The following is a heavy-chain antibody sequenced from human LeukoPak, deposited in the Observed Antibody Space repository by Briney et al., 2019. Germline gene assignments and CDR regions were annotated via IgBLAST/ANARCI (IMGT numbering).Heavy chain of an antibody. V-gene: IGHV3-23*01. CDR2: ISGSGDST. Sequence: GGSLRLSCAASGFTFSSYAMSWVRQAPGKGLEWVSTISGSGDSTYYADSVKGRFTISRDNSKNTLYLQMNSLRAEDTAVYYCAPRYSSSSYWGQGTLVTVSS. D-gene: IGHD6-6*01. CDR3: APRYSSSSY. CDR1: GFTFSSYA. J-gene: IGHJ4*02.